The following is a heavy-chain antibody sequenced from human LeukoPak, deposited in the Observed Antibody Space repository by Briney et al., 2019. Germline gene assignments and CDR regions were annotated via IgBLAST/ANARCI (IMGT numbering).Heavy chain of an antibody. CDR1: GGTFSSYA. CDR3: ARGIGYCSGGSCYRIGDAFDI. J-gene: IGHJ3*02. D-gene: IGHD2-15*01. Sequence: SVTVSCKASGGTFSSYAISWVRQAPGQGLECMGRIIPIFGIANYAQKFQGRVTITADKSTSTAYMELSSLRSEDTAVYYCARGIGYCSGGSCYRIGDAFDIWGQGTMVTVSS. V-gene: IGHV1-69*04. CDR2: IIPIFGIA.